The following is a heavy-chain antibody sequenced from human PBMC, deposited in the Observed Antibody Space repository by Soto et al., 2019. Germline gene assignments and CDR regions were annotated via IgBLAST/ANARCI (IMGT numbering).Heavy chain of an antibody. CDR2: IYYSGST. V-gene: IGHV4-39*01. J-gene: IGHJ6*02. CDR1: GGSISSSSYY. Sequence: SETLSLTCTVSGGSISSSSYYWGWIRQPPGKGLEWIGSIYYSGSTYYNPSLKSRVTISVDTSKNQFSLKLSSVTAADTAVYYCARQKGLIAAADYYYYGMDAWGQGTTVTVSS. CDR3: ARQKGLIAAADYYYYGMDA. D-gene: IGHD6-13*01.